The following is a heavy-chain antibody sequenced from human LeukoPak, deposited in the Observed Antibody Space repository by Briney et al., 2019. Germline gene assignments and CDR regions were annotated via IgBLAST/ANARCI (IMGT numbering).Heavy chain of an antibody. D-gene: IGHD3-22*01. CDR3: ARRDGTMIVGFAAEFDY. J-gene: IGHJ4*02. Sequence: SETLSLTCAVYGGSFSGYYWSWIRQPPGKGLEWIGEINHSGSTNYNPSLKSRVTISVDTSKNQFSLKLSSVTAADTAVYYCARRDGTMIVGFAAEFDYWGQGTLVTVSS. V-gene: IGHV4-34*01. CDR1: GGSFSGYY. CDR2: INHSGST.